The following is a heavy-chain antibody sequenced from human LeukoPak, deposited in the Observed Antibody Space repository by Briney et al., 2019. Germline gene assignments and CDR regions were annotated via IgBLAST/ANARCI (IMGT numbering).Heavy chain of an antibody. Sequence: SGGSLRLSCAASGFTFSSYAMTWVRQAPGKGLEWVSGISGSGDKTYYADSVKGRFSISRDNSGNTQYLQMNSLRGEDTAIYYCAFRGYSDMYWGQGTLVLVSS. V-gene: IGHV3-23*01. CDR1: GFTFSSYA. D-gene: IGHD5-12*01. CDR2: ISGSGDKT. CDR3: AFRGYSDMY. J-gene: IGHJ4*02.